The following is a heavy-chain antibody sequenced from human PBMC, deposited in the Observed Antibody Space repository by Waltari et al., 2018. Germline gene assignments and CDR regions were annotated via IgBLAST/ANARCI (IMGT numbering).Heavy chain of an antibody. V-gene: IGHV3-23*01. Sequence: EVQLLESGGGLVQPGGSLRLSCAACGFTFSSYAMSWVRQAPGKGLEWVSAISGSGDSTYYADSVKGRFTISRDNSKNTLYLQMNSLRAEDTAIYYCAKVIGSNWNRDYWGQGTLVTVSS. J-gene: IGHJ4*02. D-gene: IGHD1-20*01. CDR2: ISGSGDST. CDR1: GFTFSSYA. CDR3: AKVIGSNWNRDY.